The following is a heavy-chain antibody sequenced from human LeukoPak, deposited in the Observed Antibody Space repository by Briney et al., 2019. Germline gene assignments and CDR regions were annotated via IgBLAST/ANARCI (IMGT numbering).Heavy chain of an antibody. CDR1: GFAFSTYA. V-gene: IGHV3-23*01. Sequence: GGSLRPSCVASGFAFSTYAISWVRRAPGKGLEWVSVIGGSGDSTYYADSVKGRFTISRDNSKNTLYLQMNSLRAEDTAVYYCAKNYYGSGSYYLYFDYWGQGTLVTVSS. D-gene: IGHD3-10*01. J-gene: IGHJ4*02. CDR2: IGGSGDST. CDR3: AKNYYGSGSYYLYFDY.